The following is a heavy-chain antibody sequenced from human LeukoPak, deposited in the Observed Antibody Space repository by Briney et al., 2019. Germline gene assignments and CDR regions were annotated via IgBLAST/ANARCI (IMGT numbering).Heavy chain of an antibody. Sequence: PSETLSLTCAVYGGSFSGYYWGWIRQPPGKGLEWIGEINHSGSTNYNPSLKSRVTISVDTSKNQFSLKLSSVTAADTAVYYCARDEAHPNTYYYGSGSYYARLDIWGQGTMVTVSS. CDR1: GGSFSGYY. V-gene: IGHV4-34*01. J-gene: IGHJ3*02. CDR3: ARDEAHPNTYYYGSGSYYARLDI. CDR2: INHSGST. D-gene: IGHD3-10*01.